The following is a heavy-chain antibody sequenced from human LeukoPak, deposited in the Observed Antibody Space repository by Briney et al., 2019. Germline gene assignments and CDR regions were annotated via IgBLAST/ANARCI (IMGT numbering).Heavy chain of an antibody. CDR2: ISGSGGST. D-gene: IGHD4-17*01. CDR3: TRERLYGASALDY. CDR1: GFTFSNYL. J-gene: IGHJ4*02. V-gene: IGHV3-23*01. Sequence: PGGSLRLSCVGSGFTFSNYLMSWVRQAPGKGLEWVSAISGSGGSTYYADSVKGRFTISRDNSKDSLYLHINSLRAEDTAVYYCTRERLYGASALDYWGQGIVVTVSS.